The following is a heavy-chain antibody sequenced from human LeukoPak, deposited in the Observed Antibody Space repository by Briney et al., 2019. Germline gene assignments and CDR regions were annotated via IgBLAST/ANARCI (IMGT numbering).Heavy chain of an antibody. V-gene: IGHV4-34*01. CDR1: GGSFGGYY. D-gene: IGHD1-26*01. J-gene: IGHJ5*02. CDR3: GRHGLPWEWETPIDP. Sequence: PSETLSLTCAVYGGSFGGYYWSWIRQPPGKRLEWIGEINHSGSTNYNPSLKSRVTISVDTSKNQLSLKLSSVTASATAVYYNGRHGLPWEWETPIDPWGQGTLVTVSS. CDR2: INHSGST.